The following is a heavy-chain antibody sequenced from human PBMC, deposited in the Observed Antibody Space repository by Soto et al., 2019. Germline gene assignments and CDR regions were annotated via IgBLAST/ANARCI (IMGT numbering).Heavy chain of an antibody. D-gene: IGHD3-10*01. CDR2: LSAYDGYT. V-gene: IGHV1-18*01. CDR1: GYAFNRYG. CDR3: ARSIITYNVDA. J-gene: IGHJ6*02. Sequence: QVQLVQSGPEVRTPGASVKVSCRAFGYAFNRYGVSWVRQAPGQGLVWLGWLSAYDGYTKYGQRLQGRLIMTTATSTNTAYMEVRSLRSDDTAIYYCARSIITYNVDAWGQGTTVTVSS.